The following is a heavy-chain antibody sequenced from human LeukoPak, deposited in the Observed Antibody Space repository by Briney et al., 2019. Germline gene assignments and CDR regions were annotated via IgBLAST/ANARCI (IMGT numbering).Heavy chain of an antibody. CDR3: AKMTTVTTDLDAFDI. CDR2: IGSSGDIT. Sequence: GGSLRLSCAASGFTFSSYAMSWVRQAPGMGLEWVSSIGSSGDITYYADSVKGRFTISRDSSKNTLYLQMNSLRAEDTAVYYCAKMTTVTTDLDAFDIWGQGTMVTVSS. CDR1: GFTFSSYA. J-gene: IGHJ3*02. V-gene: IGHV3-23*01. D-gene: IGHD4-17*01.